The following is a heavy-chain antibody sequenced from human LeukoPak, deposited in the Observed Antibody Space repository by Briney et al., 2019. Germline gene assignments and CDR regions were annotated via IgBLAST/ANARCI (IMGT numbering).Heavy chain of an antibody. J-gene: IGHJ4*02. CDR1: GGSISSGGYY. D-gene: IGHD2-2*01. Sequence: PSETLSLTCTVSGGSISSGGYYWSLIRQHPGKGLEWTGYIYYSGSTYYNPSLKSRVTISVDTSKNQFSLKLSSVTAADTAVYYCARGRAPRKVVPAAFDYWGQGTLVTVSS. V-gene: IGHV4-31*03. CDR3: ARGRAPRKVVPAAFDY. CDR2: IYYSGST.